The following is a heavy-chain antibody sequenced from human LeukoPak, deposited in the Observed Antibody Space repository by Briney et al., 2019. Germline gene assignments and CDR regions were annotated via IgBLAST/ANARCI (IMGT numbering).Heavy chain of an antibody. Sequence: SETLSLTCTFSVDSISRTNNYWGWVRQPPGKGLEWIGTIHSSGSITYYSPSLKSRVTISIDTSKNQFSLKLSSVTAADTAVYFCARHEDEDGYNAKPIDYWGQGTLVTVSS. CDR2: IHSSGSIT. D-gene: IGHD5-24*01. CDR1: VDSISRTNNY. J-gene: IGHJ4*02. V-gene: IGHV4-39*01. CDR3: ARHEDEDGYNAKPIDY.